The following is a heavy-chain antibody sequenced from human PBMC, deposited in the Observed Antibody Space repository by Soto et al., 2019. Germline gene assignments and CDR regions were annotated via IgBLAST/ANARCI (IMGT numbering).Heavy chain of an antibody. CDR3: TRQTDAVQWLVVPTDYNFDY. J-gene: IGHJ4*02. CDR2: IRSKTNSYAT. V-gene: IGHV3-73*01. D-gene: IGHD6-19*01. CDR1: WFTFGGSA. Sequence: WSLRLSCAASWFTFGGSAMHWVRQASGKGLEWVGHIRSKTNSYATAYAESVKGRFTISRDDSMNTAYLQMNSLKTEDTAVYFCTRQTDAVQWLVVPTDYNFDYWGQGTLVTVSS.